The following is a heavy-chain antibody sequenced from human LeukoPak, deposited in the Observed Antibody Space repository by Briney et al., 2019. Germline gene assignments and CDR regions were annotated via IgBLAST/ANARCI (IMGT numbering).Heavy chain of an antibody. CDR3: AKDPSSYYYGSGSHSFDY. CDR1: GFTFSSYA. J-gene: IGHJ4*02. V-gene: IGHV3-23*01. D-gene: IGHD3-10*01. Sequence: GGSLRLSCAASGFTFSSYAMSWVRQAPGKGLEWVSAITPSGDTTYYTDSVKGRFTISRDNSKNTLYLQMNSLRAEDTAVYYCAKDPSSYYYGSGSHSFDYWGQGTLVTVSS. CDR2: ITPSGDTT.